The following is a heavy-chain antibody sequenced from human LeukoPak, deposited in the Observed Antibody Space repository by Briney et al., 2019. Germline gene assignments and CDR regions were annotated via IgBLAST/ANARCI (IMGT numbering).Heavy chain of an antibody. CDR2: ISSSSSYI. V-gene: IGHV3-21*01. J-gene: IGHJ4*02. CDR3: VEWELEGDGFDY. CDR1: GFTFSSYS. D-gene: IGHD1-26*01. Sequence: GGSLRLSCAASGFTFSSYSMNWVRQAPGKGLEWVSSISSSSSYIYYAGSVKGRFTISRDNAKNSLYLQMNSLRAEDTAVYYCVEWELEGDGFDYWGQGTLVTVSS.